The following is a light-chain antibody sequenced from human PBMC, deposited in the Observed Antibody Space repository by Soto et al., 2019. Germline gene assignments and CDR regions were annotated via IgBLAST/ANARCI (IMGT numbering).Light chain of an antibody. J-gene: IGKJ2*01. CDR1: QSLLHSNGYNY. CDR3: MQALQTPRT. V-gene: IGKV2-28*01. Sequence: DIVMTQSPLSLPVTPGEPASISCRSSQSLLHSNGYNYLDWYLQKPGQSPRLLIYLGSNRASGVPDRFSGSGSGTDFTLTISRVEAEDVGVYYCMQALQTPRTFGQGTKLEIK. CDR2: LGS.